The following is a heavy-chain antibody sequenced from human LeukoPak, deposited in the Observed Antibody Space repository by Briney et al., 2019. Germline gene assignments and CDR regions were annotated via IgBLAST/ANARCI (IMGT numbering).Heavy chain of an antibody. CDR3: ARAKYYDSRGYSVREAYDI. CDR1: GFTFSSYG. D-gene: IGHD3-22*01. V-gene: IGHV3-30*03. J-gene: IGHJ3*02. CDR2: ISYDGSNK. Sequence: GGSLRLSCAASGFTFSSYGMHWVRQAPGKGLEWVAVISYDGSNKYYADSVKDRFTISRDNSRNTLYLQMNNLRPEDTAVYSCARAKYYDSRGYSVREAYDIWGQGTMVTVSS.